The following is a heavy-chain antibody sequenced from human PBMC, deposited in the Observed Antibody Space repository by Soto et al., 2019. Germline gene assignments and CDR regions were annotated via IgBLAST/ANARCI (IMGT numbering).Heavy chain of an antibody. V-gene: IGHV1-46*01. Sequence: GASVKVSCKASGYTFTSYYMHWVRQAPGQGLEWMGIINPSCGSTSYAQKFQGRVTMTRDTSTSTVYMELSSLRSEDTAVYYCARDRGYSYGDVGFDYWGQGTLVTVSS. CDR2: INPSCGST. CDR1: GYTFTSYY. CDR3: ARDRGYSYGDVGFDY. J-gene: IGHJ4*02. D-gene: IGHD5-18*01.